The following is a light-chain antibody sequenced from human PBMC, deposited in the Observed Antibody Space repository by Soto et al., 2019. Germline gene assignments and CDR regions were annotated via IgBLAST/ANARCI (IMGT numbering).Light chain of an antibody. CDR1: QSVGNF. Sequence: EIVLTQPPDTLSLSPGERATLSCRASQSVGNFLVWYQQKPGQAPRLLISGSSNRATGIPARFSGSGSETDFTLSITSLEPEDFALYYCQQGSTWPLTFGGGTKVDI. J-gene: IGKJ4*01. CDR2: GSS. CDR3: QQGSTWPLT. V-gene: IGKV3-11*01.